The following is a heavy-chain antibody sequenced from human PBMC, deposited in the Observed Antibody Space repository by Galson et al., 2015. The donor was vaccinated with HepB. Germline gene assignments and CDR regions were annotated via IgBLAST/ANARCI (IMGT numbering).Heavy chain of an antibody. D-gene: IGHD1-26*01. CDR1: GFTFSSYS. CDR2: ISSSSSYI. J-gene: IGHJ4*02. Sequence: SLRLSCAASGFTFSSYSMNWVRQAPGKGLEWVSSISSSSSYIYYADSVKGRFTISRDNAKNSLYLQMNSLRAEDTAVYYCARGVGAIIPSIDYWGQGTLVTVSS. CDR3: ARGVGAIIPSIDY. V-gene: IGHV3-21*01.